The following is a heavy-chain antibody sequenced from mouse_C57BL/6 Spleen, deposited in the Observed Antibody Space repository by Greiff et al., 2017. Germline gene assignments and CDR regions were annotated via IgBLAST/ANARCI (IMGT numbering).Heavy chain of an antibody. CDR3: ERAYYSNYDAMDY. CDR1: GYTFTDYY. V-gene: IGHV1-76*01. Sequence: QVQLQQSGAELVRPGASVKLSCKASGYTFTDYYINWVKQRPGQGLEWIARIYPGSGNTYYNEKFKGKATLTAEKSSSTAYMQLSSLTSEDSAVYFCERAYYSNYDAMDYWGQGTSVTVSS. CDR2: IYPGSGNT. J-gene: IGHJ4*01. D-gene: IGHD2-5*01.